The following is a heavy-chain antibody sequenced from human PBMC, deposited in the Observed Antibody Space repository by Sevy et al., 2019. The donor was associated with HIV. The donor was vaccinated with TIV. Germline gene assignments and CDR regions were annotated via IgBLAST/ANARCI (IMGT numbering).Heavy chain of an antibody. CDR1: GFTFSTYV. CDR3: ASEAGYGCNSRPLDY. J-gene: IGHJ4*02. CDR2: IWHDGSDE. V-gene: IGHV3-33*08. D-gene: IGHD4-17*01. Sequence: GGSLRLSCVASGFTFSTYVMHWVRQAPGKGLEWVAVIWHDGSDEYYADSVKGRFTISRDNSKNRLYLQMNSLRAEDTAVYYCASEAGYGCNSRPLDYWGQGTLVTVSS.